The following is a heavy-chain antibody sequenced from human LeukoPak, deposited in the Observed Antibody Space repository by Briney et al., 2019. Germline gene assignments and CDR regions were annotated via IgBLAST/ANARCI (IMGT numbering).Heavy chain of an antibody. Sequence: SVKVSCKASGGTFSSYAISWVRQAPGQGLEWMGGIIPIFGTANYAQKLQGRVTMTTDTSTSTAYMELRSLRSDDTAVYYCARGRIAAAGNFDYWGQGTLVTVSS. D-gene: IGHD6-13*01. CDR3: ARGRIAAAGNFDY. CDR2: IIPIFGTA. J-gene: IGHJ4*02. V-gene: IGHV1-69*05. CDR1: GGTFSSYA.